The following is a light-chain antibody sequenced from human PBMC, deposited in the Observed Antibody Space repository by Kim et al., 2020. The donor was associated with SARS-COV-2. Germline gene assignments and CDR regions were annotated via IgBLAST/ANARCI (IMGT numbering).Light chain of an antibody. Sequence: GQSVTISCTGTSRDVGGYNYVSWYQQHPGKAPKLMIYEVSKRPSGVPDRFSGSKSGNTASLTVSGLQVEDEADYYCSSYAGSNNLVFGGGTQLTVL. J-gene: IGLJ2*01. CDR3: SSYAGSNNLV. CDR1: SRDVGGYNY. CDR2: EVS. V-gene: IGLV2-8*01.